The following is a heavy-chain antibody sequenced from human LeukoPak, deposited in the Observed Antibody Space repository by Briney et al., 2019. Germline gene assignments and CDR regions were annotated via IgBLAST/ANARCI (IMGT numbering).Heavy chain of an antibody. V-gene: IGHV1-18*01. J-gene: IGHJ4*02. CDR1: GYTLTSYG. CDR3: ARGGGYGCSSTSCYTGDY. D-gene: IGHD2-2*02. CDR2: ISAYNGNT. Sequence: ASVKVSCKASGYTLTSYGISWVRQAPGQGLEWMGWISAYNGNTNYAQKLQGRVTMTTDTSTSTAYMELRSLRSDDTAVYYCARGGGYGCSSTSCYTGDYWGQGTLVTVSS.